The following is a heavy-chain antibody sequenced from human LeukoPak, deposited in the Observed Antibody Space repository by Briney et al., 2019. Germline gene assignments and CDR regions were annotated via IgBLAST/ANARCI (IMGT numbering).Heavy chain of an antibody. CDR2: TKQDGSEK. V-gene: IGHV3-7*01. Sequence: PGGSLRLSCAASELTSSTSWMSWVRQAPGKGLEWVAQTKQDGSEKYYVDSVKGRLTTSRDKNSLFLQMNSVRAEDTAVYYCVGWGISGITNHWGQGTLVTVSS. D-gene: IGHD1-7*01. CDR3: VGWGISGITNH. CDR1: ELTSSTSW. J-gene: IGHJ4*02.